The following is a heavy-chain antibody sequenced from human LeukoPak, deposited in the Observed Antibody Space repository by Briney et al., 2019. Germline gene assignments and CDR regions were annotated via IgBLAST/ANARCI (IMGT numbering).Heavy chain of an antibody. D-gene: IGHD6-19*01. CDR2: ISYDGSNK. CDR3: ARSRESGWRNYYYFDY. J-gene: IGHJ4*02. Sequence: GGSLRLSCAASGFTFSSYAMHWVRQAPGKGLEWVAVISYDGSNKYYADSVKGRFTISRDNSKNTLYLQMNSLRAEDTAVYYCARSRESGWRNYYYFDYWGQGTLVTVSS. V-gene: IGHV3-30*04. CDR1: GFTFSSYA.